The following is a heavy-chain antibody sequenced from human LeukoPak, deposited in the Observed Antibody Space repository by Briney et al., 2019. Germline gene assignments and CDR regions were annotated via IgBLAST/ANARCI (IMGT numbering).Heavy chain of an antibody. CDR3: ARSNQADDY. D-gene: IGHD1-14*01. CDR1: GFTFSSYW. V-gene: IGHV3-74*01. CDR2: INPGGSST. J-gene: IGHJ4*02. Sequence: PGGSLRLSCAASGFTFSSYWMDWVRQVPGKGLVWVSRINPGGSSTAYADSVKGRFTISRDNAKNTLYLQMDSLRAEDTAIYYCARSNQADDYWGQGTLVTVSS.